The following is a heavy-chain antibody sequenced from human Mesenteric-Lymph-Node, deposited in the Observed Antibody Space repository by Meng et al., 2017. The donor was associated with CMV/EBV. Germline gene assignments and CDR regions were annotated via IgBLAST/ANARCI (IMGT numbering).Heavy chain of an antibody. J-gene: IGHJ5*02. CDR1: GYTFTSYG. Sequence: ASVKVSCKASGYTFTSYGISWVRQAPGQGLEWMGWISAYNGNTNYAQKLQGRVTMTTDTSTSTAYMELRSLRSDDTAVYYCARVQCSTTSCYDNWFDPWGQGTLVTVSS. V-gene: IGHV1-18*01. CDR2: ISAYNGNT. D-gene: IGHD2-2*01. CDR3: ARVQCSTTSCYDNWFDP.